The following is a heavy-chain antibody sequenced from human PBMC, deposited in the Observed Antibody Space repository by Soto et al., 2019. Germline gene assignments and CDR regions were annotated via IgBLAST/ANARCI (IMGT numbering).Heavy chain of an antibody. J-gene: IGHJ4*02. V-gene: IGHV1-58*01. CDR1: GFTFTSSS. CDR2: IVVGSGNT. CDR3: AADSTEQWLEIDY. Sequence: SVKVSCKASGFTFTSSSVQWVRQARGQRLEWIGWIVVGSGNTNYAQKFQERVTITRDMSTSTAYMELSSLRSEDTAVYYCAADSTEQWLEIDYWGQGTLVTVSS. D-gene: IGHD6-19*01.